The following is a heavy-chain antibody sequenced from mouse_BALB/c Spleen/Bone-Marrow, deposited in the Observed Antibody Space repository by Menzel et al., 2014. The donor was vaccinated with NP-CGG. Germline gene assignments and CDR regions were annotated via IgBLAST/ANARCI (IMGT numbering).Heavy chain of an antibody. V-gene: IGHV1-77*01. J-gene: IGHJ2*01. CDR3: ARSAYYGNYLDY. D-gene: IGHD2-10*01. CDR1: GYTFTDYY. Sequence: VQLQQSGAELARPGASVKLSCKASGYTFTDYYINWVKQRTGQGLEWIGEIYPGSGNTYYNEKFKGKATLTADKSSSTAYMQLSSLTPEDSAVYFCARSAYYGNYLDYWGQGTTLTVSP. CDR2: IYPGSGNT.